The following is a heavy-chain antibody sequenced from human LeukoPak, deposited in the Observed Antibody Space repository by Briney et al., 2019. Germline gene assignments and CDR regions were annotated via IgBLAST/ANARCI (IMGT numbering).Heavy chain of an antibody. J-gene: IGHJ3*02. Sequence: PGGSLRLSCAASGFTVSSNYMSWVRQAPGKGLEWVSVIYSGGSTYYADSVKGRFTISRDNSKNTLYLQMNSLRAEDTAVYYCARDPGLMDDRGAFDIWGQGTMVTVSS. CDR2: IYSGGST. D-gene: IGHD2-8*01. V-gene: IGHV3-53*01. CDR1: GFTVSSNY. CDR3: ARDPGLMDDRGAFDI.